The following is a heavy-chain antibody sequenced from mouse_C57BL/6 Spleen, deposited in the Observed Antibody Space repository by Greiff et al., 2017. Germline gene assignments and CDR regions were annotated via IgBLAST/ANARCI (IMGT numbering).Heavy chain of an antibody. CDR2: ISSGGDYI. D-gene: IGHD4-1*01. CDR1: GFTFSSYA. J-gene: IGHJ4*01. V-gene: IGHV5-9-1*02. Sequence: EVHLVESGEGLVKPGGSLKLSCAASGFTFSSYAMSWVRQTPEKRLEWVAYISSGGDYIYYADTVKGRFTISRDNARNTLYLQMSSLKSEDTAVYYCTRDSGTGAMDYWGQGTSGTVSS. CDR3: TRDSGTGAMDY.